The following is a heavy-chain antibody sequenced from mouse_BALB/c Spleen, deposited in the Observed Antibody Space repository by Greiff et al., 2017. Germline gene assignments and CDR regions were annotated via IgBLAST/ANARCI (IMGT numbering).Heavy chain of an antibody. V-gene: IGHV2-5-1*01. Sequence: VKVVESGPSLVQPSQSLSITCTVSGFSLTSYGVHWVRQSPGKGLEWLGVIWRGGSTDYNAAFMSRLSITKDNSKSQVFFKMNSLQADDTAIYYCAKKEGPYYGLYYYAMDYGGQGTSVTVSS. D-gene: IGHD2-10*01. CDR1: GFSLTSYG. J-gene: IGHJ4*01. CDR3: AKKEGPYYGLYYYAMDY. CDR2: IWRGGST.